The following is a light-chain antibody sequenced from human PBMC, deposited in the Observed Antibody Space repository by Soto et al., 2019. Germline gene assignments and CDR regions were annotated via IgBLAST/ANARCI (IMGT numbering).Light chain of an antibody. Sequence: AIQLTQSPSSLSASVGDRVTITCRASQGVSSALAWYQQKPGKAPKLLIYDASSLESGVPSRFSGSGSGTDFTLTISSLQPDDFATYYCQQFNSYSFTFGPGTKVDIK. V-gene: IGKV1-13*02. CDR2: DAS. J-gene: IGKJ3*01. CDR1: QGVSSA. CDR3: QQFNSYSFT.